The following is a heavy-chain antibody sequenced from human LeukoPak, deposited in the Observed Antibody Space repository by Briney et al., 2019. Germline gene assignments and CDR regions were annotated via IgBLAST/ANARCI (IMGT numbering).Heavy chain of an antibody. CDR2: IYSGGTT. J-gene: IGHJ3*01. CDR1: GFTVSTNY. V-gene: IGHV3-66*01. CDR3: ATPIAVPRTSGALDF. Sequence: GGSLRLSCAASGFTVSTNYMTWVRLAPGKGLECVSVIYSGGTTYYADSVKGRFTLSRDNSKNTLYLEMNSLRAEDTALYYCATPIAVPRTSGALDFWGQGTMVTVSA. D-gene: IGHD6-19*01.